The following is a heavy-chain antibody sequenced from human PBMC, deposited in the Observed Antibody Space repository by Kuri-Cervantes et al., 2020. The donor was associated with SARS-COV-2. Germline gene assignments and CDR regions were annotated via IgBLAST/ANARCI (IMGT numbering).Heavy chain of an antibody. Sequence: GSLRLSCTVSGDSLSSCSWNWVRQAAGKGLEWTRHAFNGGSTKYNSSLRSRVCMSVDTSKRQFCLNVRSVTAADTAVYYCARLGRRQFRIVVVPAAGDAFDIWGQGTMVTVSS. CDR3: ARLGRRQFRIVVVPAAGDAFDI. CDR1: GDSLSSCS. D-gene: IGHD2-2*01. CDR2: AFNGGST. V-gene: IGHV4-4*07. J-gene: IGHJ3*02.